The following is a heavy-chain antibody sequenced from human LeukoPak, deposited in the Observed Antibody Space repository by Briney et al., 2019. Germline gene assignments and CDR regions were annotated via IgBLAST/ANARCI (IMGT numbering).Heavy chain of an antibody. CDR2: FSCSGGST. CDR1: GFTFCNYA. Sequence: GGALRLSFVASGFTFCNYAMTWVRPAPGKGPGWVSAFSCSGGSTYYADSVEGRFTISRDNSKNTLYLQMNSLRAEDTAVYHCAKARIVVVPAATEGVYFDYWGQGTLVTVSS. J-gene: IGHJ4*02. D-gene: IGHD2-2*01. CDR3: AKARIVVVPAATEGVYFDY. V-gene: IGHV3-23*01.